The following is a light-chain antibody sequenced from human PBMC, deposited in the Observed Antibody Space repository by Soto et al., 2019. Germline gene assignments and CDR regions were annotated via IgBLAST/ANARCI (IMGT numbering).Light chain of an antibody. CDR1: SSNIGSNT. V-gene: IGLV1-44*01. CDR2: DNT. Sequence: QSVLTQPPSASGTPGQRVTISCSGSSSNIGSNTVNWYQQLPGTAPKLLIYDNTNRPSGVPDRFSGSKSGTSASLAITGLQADDEADYHCQSYDTSLSGYVFGTGTKLTVL. J-gene: IGLJ1*01. CDR3: QSYDTSLSGYV.